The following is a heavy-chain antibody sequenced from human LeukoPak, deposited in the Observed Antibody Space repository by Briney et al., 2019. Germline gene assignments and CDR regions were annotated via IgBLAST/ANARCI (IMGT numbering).Heavy chain of an antibody. J-gene: IGHJ4*02. D-gene: IGHD2/OR15-2a*01. Sequence: GGSLRLSCAASGFTFSSYAMSWVRQAPGKGLEWVSAISGSGGSTYYADSVKGRFTISRDNSKNTLYLQMSSLRAEDTAVYYCAKDCKALWTSDYWGQGTLVTVSS. V-gene: IGHV3-23*01. CDR3: AKDCKALWTSDY. CDR1: GFTFSSYA. CDR2: ISGSGGST.